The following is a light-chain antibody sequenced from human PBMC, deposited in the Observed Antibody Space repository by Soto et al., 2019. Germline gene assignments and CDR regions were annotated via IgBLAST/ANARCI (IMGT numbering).Light chain of an antibody. CDR1: ESVSSNY. Sequence: EIVLTQSPGTLSSSPGERATLSCRASESVSSNYSEWYQQRPGQAPRLLNCAASNSARGIPAMFGGCGSGTDFTLTISRLQPEDFAVYYCQQYDSPPWTFGQGTKV. CDR2: AAS. J-gene: IGKJ1*01. CDR3: QQYDSPPWT. V-gene: IGKV3-20*01.